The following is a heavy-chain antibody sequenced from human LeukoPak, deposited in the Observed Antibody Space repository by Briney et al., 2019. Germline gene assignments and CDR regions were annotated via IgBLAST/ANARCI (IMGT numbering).Heavy chain of an antibody. D-gene: IGHD3-16*01. J-gene: IGHJ4*02. CDR3: ARVWGYAANLNY. CDR2: INPNSGGT. CDR1: GYTFTGYY. V-gene: IGHV1-2*02. Sequence: ASVKVSCKASGYTFTGYYMHWVRQAPGQGLEWMGWINPNSGGTNYAQKFQGRVTMTRDTSISTAYVELSRLRSDDTAVYYCARVWGYAANLNYWGQGTLVTVSS.